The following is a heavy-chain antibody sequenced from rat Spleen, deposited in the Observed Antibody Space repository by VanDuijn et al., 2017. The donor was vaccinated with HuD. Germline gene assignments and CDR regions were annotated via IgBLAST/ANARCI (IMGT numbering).Heavy chain of an antibody. CDR1: EFIFSSYW. CDR3: AKDGDYGFRFDY. Sequence: EVQLVETGGGLVQPGRSLKLSCVASEFIFSSYWMYWIRQAQGKGLEWVSSIHPDGGSTYYPDSVKGRFTISRDNAENTVYLKMNSLRSEDTATYYCAKDGDYGFRFDYWGQGVMVTVSS. CDR2: IHPDGGST. J-gene: IGHJ2*01. D-gene: IGHD4-1*01. V-gene: IGHV5-58*01.